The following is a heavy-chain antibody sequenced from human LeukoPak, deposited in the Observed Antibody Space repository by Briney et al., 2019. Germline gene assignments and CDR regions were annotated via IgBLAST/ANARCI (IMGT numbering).Heavy chain of an antibody. CDR2: ISGDGGIT. J-gene: IGHJ1*01. V-gene: IGHV3-43*02. D-gene: IGHD6-13*01. CDR3: AKDIYSSGWYDFQH. Sequence: GGSLRLSCAASGFTLDDYAMHWVRQAPGKGLEWVSLISGDGGITNYADSVKGRFTVSRDNTKNSLYLQMNSLRTEDTAFYYCAKDIYSSGWYDFQHWGQGTLVTVSS. CDR1: GFTLDDYA.